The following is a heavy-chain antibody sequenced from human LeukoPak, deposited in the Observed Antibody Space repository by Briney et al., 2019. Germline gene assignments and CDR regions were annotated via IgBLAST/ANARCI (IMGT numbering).Heavy chain of an antibody. CDR2: ISSTGVI. Sequence: GGSLRLSCAASGFTFSDYPMNWVRQTPGKGLEWVSYISSTGVIYYADSVKGRFTISRDNAKKSQYLQMNSLRAEDTAVYYCARIGYSSLSIDYWGQGTLVTVSS. CDR3: ARIGYSSLSIDY. V-gene: IGHV3-69-1*01. J-gene: IGHJ4*02. CDR1: GFTFSDYP. D-gene: IGHD6-6*01.